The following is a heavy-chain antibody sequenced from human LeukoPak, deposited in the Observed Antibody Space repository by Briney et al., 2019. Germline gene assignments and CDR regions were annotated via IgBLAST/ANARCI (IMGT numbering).Heavy chain of an antibody. CDR1: GYTFTSYG. D-gene: IGHD3-9*01. CDR2: RSAYNGNP. Sequence: ASVKVSCKASGYTFTSYGISWVRQAPGQGLEWVGWRSAYNGNPNYAQKLQGRVTMTTDTSTSTAYMELRSLRSDDTAVYYCARDLTFEGSCWFDPWGQGTLVTVSS. CDR3: ARDLTFEGSCWFDP. J-gene: IGHJ5*02. V-gene: IGHV1-18*01.